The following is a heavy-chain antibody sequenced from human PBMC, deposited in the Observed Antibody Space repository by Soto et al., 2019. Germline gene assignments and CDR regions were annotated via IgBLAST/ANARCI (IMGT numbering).Heavy chain of an antibody. CDR3: ASGSAMGADH. CDR1: GVTSSTHT. Sequence: SVKVSCKASGVTSSTHTITWVRRAPGQGLEWMGGIIPLFGTGHKAQKFQGRITIIADKSTSTAYMELSSLRSEDTAVYFCASGSAMGADHWGQGTLVTVSS. J-gene: IGHJ5*02. CDR2: IIPLFGTG. V-gene: IGHV1-69*06. D-gene: IGHD5-18*01.